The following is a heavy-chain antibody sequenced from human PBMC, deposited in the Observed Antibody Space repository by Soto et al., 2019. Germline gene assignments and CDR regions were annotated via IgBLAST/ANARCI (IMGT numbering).Heavy chain of an antibody. CDR2: ISYDGSNK. V-gene: IGHV3-30*18. J-gene: IGHJ4*02. CDR1: GFTFSSYG. D-gene: IGHD6-19*01. Sequence: VQLLESGGDLVQPGGSLRLSCAASGFTFSSYGMHWVRQAPGKGLEWVAVISYDGSNKYYADSVKGRFTISRDNSKNTLYLQMNSLRAEDTAVYYCAKDEGTGGSGWFPSIDYWGQGTLVTVSS. CDR3: AKDEGTGGSGWFPSIDY.